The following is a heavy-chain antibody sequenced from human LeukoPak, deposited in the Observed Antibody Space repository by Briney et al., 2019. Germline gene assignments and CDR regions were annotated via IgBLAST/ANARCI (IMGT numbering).Heavy chain of an antibody. D-gene: IGHD2-21*02. CDR1: GFTFRQYS. V-gene: IGHV3-48*02. J-gene: IGHJ5*02. CDR2: ISSSSSTI. Sequence: SGGSLRLFCAASGFTFRQYSMNWVRQAPGKGREWVSYISSSSSTIYYADSVKGRFSISRDNAKNSLYLQMNSLRDEDTAVYYCARGRAYCGGDCYSGWFDPWGQGTLVTVSS. CDR3: ARGRAYCGGDCYSGWFDP.